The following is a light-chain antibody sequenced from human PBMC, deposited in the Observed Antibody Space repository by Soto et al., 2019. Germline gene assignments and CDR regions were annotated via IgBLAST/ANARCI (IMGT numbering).Light chain of an antibody. J-gene: IGLJ1*01. CDR3: CSYAGNNNV. V-gene: IGLV2-8*01. CDR1: SSDVGGHNY. Sequence: LTQPPSASGSPGQSVTISCTGTSSDVGGHNYVSWYQQHPGKAPKLMIYEVTQRPSGVPDRFSGSKSGNTASLTVSGLQAEDEADYYCCSYAGNNNVFGTGTKLTVL. CDR2: EVT.